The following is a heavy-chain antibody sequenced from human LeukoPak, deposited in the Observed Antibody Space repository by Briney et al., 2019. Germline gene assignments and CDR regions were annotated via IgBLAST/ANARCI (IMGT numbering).Heavy chain of an antibody. Sequence: SETLSLTCTVSGGSISSNYWNWIRQPPGKGLEWIGYIYYSGSTNYSPSLKSRVTISVDTSKNQFSLKLSSVTAADTAVHYCARGDSGTFLFDYWGQGTLVTVSS. CDR2: IYYSGST. D-gene: IGHD1-26*01. CDR1: GGSISSNY. CDR3: ARGDSGTFLFDY. J-gene: IGHJ4*02. V-gene: IGHV4-59*01.